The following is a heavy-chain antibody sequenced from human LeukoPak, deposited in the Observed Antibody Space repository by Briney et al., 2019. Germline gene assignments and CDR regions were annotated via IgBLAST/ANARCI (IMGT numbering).Heavy chain of an antibody. CDR3: TRDASGDPSSGPRMDV. Sequence: GGCLRLSCAASAFTLRTDWMSWVRQAPGKGLEWVAMIKPDGSEKYYVDSVKGLFTISRDNDKNSLYLQMTSLRAEDTAVYYCTRDASGDPSSGPRMDVWGEGTTVTVS. CDR2: IKPDGSEK. V-gene: IGHV3-7*05. D-gene: IGHD1-26*01. CDR1: AFTLRTDW. J-gene: IGHJ6*01.